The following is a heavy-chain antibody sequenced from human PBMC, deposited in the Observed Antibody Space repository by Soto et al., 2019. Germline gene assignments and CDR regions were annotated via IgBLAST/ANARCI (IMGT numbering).Heavy chain of an antibody. J-gene: IGHJ1*01. Sequence: SVKVSGKASGYTFTIYGISWVRQAPGQGLEWMGWISDYNGNTNYEPKLQGRVTMTTDTSTSTAYMELRSLRSADTAVYYCARDGGGSSSVTNLQHWGQGTLVTVSS. CDR1: GYTFTIYG. D-gene: IGHD4-17*01. V-gene: IGHV1-18*01. CDR3: ARDGGGSSSVTNLQH. CDR2: ISDYNGNT.